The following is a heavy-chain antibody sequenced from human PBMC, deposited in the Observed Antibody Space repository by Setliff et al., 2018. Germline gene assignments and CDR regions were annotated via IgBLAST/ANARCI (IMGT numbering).Heavy chain of an antibody. D-gene: IGHD3-10*01. CDR3: ATLSKYPYGSGSYMGIRWFDP. CDR1: GYTFTDYY. Sequence: ASVKVSCKASGYTFTDYYMHWVQQAPGKGLEWMGRVDPEDGETISAEKFKGRVTITADTSTDTAYMELSSLRSEDTAVYYCATLSKYPYGSGSYMGIRWFDPWGQRTRVTVSS. CDR2: VDPEDGET. V-gene: IGHV1-69-2*01. J-gene: IGHJ5*02.